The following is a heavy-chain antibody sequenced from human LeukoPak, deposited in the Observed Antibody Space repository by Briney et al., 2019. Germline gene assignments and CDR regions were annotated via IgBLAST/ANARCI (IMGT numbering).Heavy chain of an antibody. CDR2: IYYSGST. V-gene: IGHV4-59*08. D-gene: IGHD3-22*01. CDR3: ARLSPWYYDSSTAFDI. CDR1: GGSIRSYY. J-gene: IGHJ3*02. Sequence: PSETLSLTCSVSGGSIRSYYWSWIRQPPGKGLEWIGYIYYSGSTNYNPSLKSRVTISVDTSKNQFSLKLSSVTAADTAVYYCARLSPWYYDSSTAFDIWGQGTMVTVSS.